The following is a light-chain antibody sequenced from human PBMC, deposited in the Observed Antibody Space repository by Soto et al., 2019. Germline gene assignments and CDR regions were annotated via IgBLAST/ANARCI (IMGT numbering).Light chain of an antibody. Sequence: DIELTQSPCTLSGSLGGIVPVSRLASQTISSWLAWYQQKPGKAPKLLIYAASTLHTGVPSRFSGRGSGTDYTLTIHNLQREDFADYFCQQTYSNLWTFGQGTKVDIK. V-gene: IGKV1-39*01. CDR2: AAS. J-gene: IGKJ1*01. CDR3: QQTYSNLWT. CDR1: QTISSW.